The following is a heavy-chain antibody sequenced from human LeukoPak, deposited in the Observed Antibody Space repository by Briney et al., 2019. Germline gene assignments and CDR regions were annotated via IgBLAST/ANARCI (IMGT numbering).Heavy chain of an antibody. D-gene: IGHD4-17*01. CDR1: GFTFSSYG. CDR3: ARSNPVTTVYYYGMDV. J-gene: IGHJ6*02. V-gene: IGHV3-30*03. Sequence: GGSLRLSCAASGFTFSSYGMHWVRQAPGKGLEWVAVISYDGSNKYYADSVKGRFTISRDNAMNSLYLQMNSLRAEDTAVYYCARSNPVTTVYYYGMDVWGQGTTVTVSS. CDR2: ISYDGSNK.